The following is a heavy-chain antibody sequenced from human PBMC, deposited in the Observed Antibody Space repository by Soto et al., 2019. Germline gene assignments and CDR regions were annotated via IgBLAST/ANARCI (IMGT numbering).Heavy chain of an antibody. CDR2: ISAYSGNT. Sequence: QVQLVQSGAEVKKPGASVKVSCKTSGFTFTNYYINWVRQAPGQWLEVMGWISAYSGNTNYAQNLQGRVTMTTDTSASTAYLVLRSLRSDDTAVYFCARGDTYFVNLYFDYWGQGTLVTVSS. V-gene: IGHV1-18*01. J-gene: IGHJ4*02. CDR1: GFTFTNYY. D-gene: IGHD2-21*01. CDR3: ARGDTYFVNLYFDY.